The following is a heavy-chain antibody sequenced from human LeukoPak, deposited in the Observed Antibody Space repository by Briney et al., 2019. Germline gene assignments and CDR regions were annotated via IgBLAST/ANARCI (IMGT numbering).Heavy chain of an antibody. Sequence: PSETLSLTCTVSGGSISSGSYYWSWLRQPAGLGLEWIGRIYTSGSTNYNPYLKSRVTISVYTSKNQFSLKLISVTAADAAVYYCARDPGGVGAAIDYWGQGTLVTVSS. CDR2: IYTSGST. CDR3: ARDPGGVGAAIDY. J-gene: IGHJ4*02. D-gene: IGHD2-15*01. V-gene: IGHV4-61*02. CDR1: GGSISSGSYY.